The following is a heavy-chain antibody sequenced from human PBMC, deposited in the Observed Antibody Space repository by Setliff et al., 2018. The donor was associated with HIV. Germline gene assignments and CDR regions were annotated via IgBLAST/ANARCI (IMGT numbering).Heavy chain of an antibody. CDR3: SRVGHSSSYHYYGMDV. D-gene: IGHD6-13*01. CDR1: GGSFNILG. J-gene: IGHJ6*02. V-gene: IGHV1-69*06. Sequence: ASVKVSCKASGGSFNILGFTWVRQAPGQGLEWVGGIIPVVAAPIYAQRLQGRVVITADKSTGTAYMQLSSLKFEDTAVFYCSRVGHSSSYHYYGMDVWGQGTTVTVSS. CDR2: IIPVVAAP.